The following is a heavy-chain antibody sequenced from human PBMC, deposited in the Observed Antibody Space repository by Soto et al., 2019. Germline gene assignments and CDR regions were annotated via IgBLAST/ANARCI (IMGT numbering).Heavy chain of an antibody. CDR2: ISWNSGSI. CDR1: GFTFDSYA. J-gene: IGHJ4*02. CDR3: VKDIHEQWLVSHFEY. V-gene: IGHV3-9*01. Sequence: EVQLVESGGGLVQPGRSLRLSCVASGFTFDSYAMHWVRQAPGKGLEWVSGISWNSGSIGYEDSVKGRFTISRDNAQNSLDLERNRLRVEDTAFYYCVKDIHEQWLVSHFEYWGQGALVTVSS. D-gene: IGHD6-19*01.